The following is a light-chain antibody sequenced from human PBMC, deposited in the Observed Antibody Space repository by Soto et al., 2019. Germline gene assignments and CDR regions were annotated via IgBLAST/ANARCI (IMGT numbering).Light chain of an antibody. CDR1: QLVTTTY. CDR3: QQYDSSFT. Sequence: IVLTQSPATLSLPPGERATIYCTASQLVTTTYIAWYQQKFGQAPRLLIYGASTRATGTPDRFTGGGFGTDFTLTISRVEPEDFAVYYCQQYDSSFTFGGGTKVDIK. V-gene: IGKV3-20*01. J-gene: IGKJ4*01. CDR2: GAS.